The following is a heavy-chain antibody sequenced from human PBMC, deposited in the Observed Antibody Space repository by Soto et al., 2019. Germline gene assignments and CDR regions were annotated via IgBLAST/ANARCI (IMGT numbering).Heavy chain of an antibody. Sequence: GGSLRLSCAASGFTFSSYAMSWVRQAPGKGLEWVSAISGSGGSTYYADSVKGRFTISRDNSKNTLYLQMNSLRAEDTAVYYCAKYSGYYSRGWVPGYYFDYWGQGTLVTVFS. D-gene: IGHD5-12*01. V-gene: IGHV3-23*01. CDR2: ISGSGGST. J-gene: IGHJ4*02. CDR1: GFTFSSYA. CDR3: AKYSGYYSRGWVPGYYFDY.